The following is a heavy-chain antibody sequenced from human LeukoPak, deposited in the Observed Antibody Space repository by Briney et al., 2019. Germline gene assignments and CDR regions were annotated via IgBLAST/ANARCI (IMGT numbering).Heavy chain of an antibody. D-gene: IGHD6-19*01. J-gene: IGHJ3*02. CDR1: GFTLRNYT. CDR3: ARVHVAGSHPDAFDI. CDR2: IEYDGSLK. Sequence: GRSLRLSCVASGFTLRNYTIHWVRQAPGKGLGWVALIEYDGSLKFYTDSVTGRFTISRDNSKNTVYLQMNSLRVEDTAVYYCARVHVAGSHPDAFDIWGQGTMVTVSS. V-gene: IGHV3-30*04.